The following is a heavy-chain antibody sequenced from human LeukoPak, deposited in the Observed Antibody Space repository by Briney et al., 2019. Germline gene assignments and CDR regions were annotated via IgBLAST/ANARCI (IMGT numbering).Heavy chain of an antibody. Sequence: SQTLSLTCAISGDSVSSNSASWHWVRQSPSRGLEWLGRTYYRSKWYNDYAVSVKSRITINPDTSKKQFSLQLNSATPGDTAVYYCAGGVTTPFDYWGQGTLVTVSS. CDR2: TYYRSKWYN. J-gene: IGHJ4*02. CDR1: GDSVSSNSAS. V-gene: IGHV6-1*01. CDR3: AGGVTTPFDY. D-gene: IGHD4-17*01.